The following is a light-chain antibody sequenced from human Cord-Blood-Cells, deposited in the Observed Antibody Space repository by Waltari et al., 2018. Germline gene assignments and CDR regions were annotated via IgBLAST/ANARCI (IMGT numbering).Light chain of an antibody. J-gene: IGLJ1*01. CDR3: CSYAGSSTYG. CDR1: SSDVGSYNL. CDR2: EGS. V-gene: IGLV2-23*01. Sequence: QSALTQPASVSGSPGQSITISCTGTSSDVGSYNLVSWYQQHPGKAPKLTIYEGSKRPSGVSNRFSGSKSGNTSSRTIAGLQAEDEADYYCCSYAGSSTYGFGTGTKVTVL.